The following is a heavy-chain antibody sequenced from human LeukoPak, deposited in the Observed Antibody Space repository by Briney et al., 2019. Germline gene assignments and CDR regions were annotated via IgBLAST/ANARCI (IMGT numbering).Heavy chain of an antibody. J-gene: IGHJ3*02. CDR3: ARGARAVTIFRDDAFDI. V-gene: IGHV1-2*02. CDR1: GYTFTGYY. CDR2: INPNSGGT. D-gene: IGHD4-17*01. Sequence: WASVKVSCKASGYTFTGYYMHWVRQAPGQGLEWMGWINPNSGGTNYAQKFQGRVAMTRDTSISTAYMELSRLRSDDTAVYYCARGARAVTIFRDDAFDIWGQGTMVTVSS.